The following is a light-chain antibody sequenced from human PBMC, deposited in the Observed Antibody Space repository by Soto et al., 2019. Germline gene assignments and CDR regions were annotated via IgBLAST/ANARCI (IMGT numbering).Light chain of an antibody. Sequence: EIVVTQSQATLSVSPGARATLSCRASQSVGNNFAWYQQKPGQAPRLLIFATATSATVVPATFSGSGYGTESTLTSSSLQSDDFAVYCWQQYGDCPLTFGGGAKVEIE. V-gene: IGKV3-15*01. CDR1: QSVGNN. J-gene: IGKJ4*01. CDR2: ATA. CDR3: QQYGDCPLT.